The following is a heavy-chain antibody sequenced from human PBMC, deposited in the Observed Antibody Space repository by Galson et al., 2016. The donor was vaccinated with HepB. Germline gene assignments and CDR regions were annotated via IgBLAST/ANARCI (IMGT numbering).Heavy chain of an antibody. V-gene: IGHV1-46*03. D-gene: IGHD6-19*01. CDR2: INPNGGRT. Sequence: SCKASGYTFTTYFMHWVRQAPGQGLEWMGFINPNGGRTTYAQRFQDRVTISRNMSTTTVYMELSSLTSEDTAVYYCARDDSTGWTQNPWGQGTPVIVSS. CDR3: ARDDSTGWTQNP. J-gene: IGHJ5*02. CDR1: GYTFTTYF.